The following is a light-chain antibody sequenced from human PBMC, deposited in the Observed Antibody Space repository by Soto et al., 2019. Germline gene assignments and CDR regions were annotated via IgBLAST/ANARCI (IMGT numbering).Light chain of an antibody. CDR2: AAS. J-gene: IGKJ5*01. Sequence: IQLTQSPSSLSASVGDRVTITCRASQGISSYLAWYQQKPGKDPKLLIYAASTLQSGVPSRFSGSGSGTDFTLTISSLQPEDFATYYCQQLNSYPSITFGQGTRLEIK. CDR1: QGISSY. CDR3: QQLNSYPSIT. V-gene: IGKV1-9*01.